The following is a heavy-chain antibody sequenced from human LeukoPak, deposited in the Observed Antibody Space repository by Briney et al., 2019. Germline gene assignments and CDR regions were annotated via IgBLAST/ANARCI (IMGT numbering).Heavy chain of an antibody. J-gene: IGHJ4*02. D-gene: IGHD6-13*01. Sequence: QPGGSLRLSCAAFGFTVSNNYMTWVRQAPGKGLEWVSVIYSGGSTYYADSVKGRFTISRDNSKNTLYLQMNSLRAEDTAVYYCAKVLSSSWGYFDYWGQGTLVTVSS. CDR1: GFTVSNNY. CDR3: AKVLSSSWGYFDY. V-gene: IGHV3-66*02. CDR2: IYSGGST.